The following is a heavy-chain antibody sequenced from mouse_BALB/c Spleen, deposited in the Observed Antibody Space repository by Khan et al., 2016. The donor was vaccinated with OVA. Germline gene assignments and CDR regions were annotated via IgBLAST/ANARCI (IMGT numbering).Heavy chain of an antibody. Sequence: EVKLLESGAELVKPGASVKLSCTASGFNIKDTYLHWVKQRPEQGLEWIGRIAPANGNTQYDPKFQGKATITSDTSSNQSYLQLNSLTSEDTAVYYCARPSYDPRDFEVWGAGTTVTVSS. J-gene: IGHJ1*01. V-gene: IGHV14-3*02. CDR3: ARPSYDPRDFEV. CDR1: GFNIKDTY. CDR2: IAPANGNT. D-gene: IGHD2-3*01.